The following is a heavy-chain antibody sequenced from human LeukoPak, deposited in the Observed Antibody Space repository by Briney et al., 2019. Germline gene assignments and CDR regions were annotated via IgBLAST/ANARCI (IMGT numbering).Heavy chain of an antibody. Sequence: ASVKVSCKASGGTFSSYAISWVRQAPGQGLEWMGWSKPDSGDTRYAREFQARVTMTRDTSISTVYMELSRLTSDDTAVYYCASAGYFKPLDFWGQGTLVTVSS. CDR1: GGTFSSYA. J-gene: IGHJ4*02. V-gene: IGHV1-2*02. D-gene: IGHD2/OR15-2a*01. CDR3: ASAGYFKPLDF. CDR2: SKPDSGDT.